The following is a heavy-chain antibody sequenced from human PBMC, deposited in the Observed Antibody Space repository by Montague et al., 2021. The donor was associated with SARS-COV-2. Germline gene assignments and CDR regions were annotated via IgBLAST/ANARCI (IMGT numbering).Heavy chain of an antibody. CDR1: GFVFSSYW. J-gene: IGHJ4*01. CDR2: IKEDGFDT. V-gene: IGHV3-7*01. D-gene: IGHD1-26*01. CDR3: AKGETKAMTPSSG. Sequence: SLRLSCAASGFVFSSYWLTWVRRAPGKGLEWVANIKEDGFDTYYVESVRGRFTISRDKDKDSLYLQMNSLRVEDTAMYYCAKGETKAMTPSSGWGHGTLVTVSS.